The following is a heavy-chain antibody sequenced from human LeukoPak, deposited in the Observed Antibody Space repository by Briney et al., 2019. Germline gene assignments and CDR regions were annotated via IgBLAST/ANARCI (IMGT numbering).Heavy chain of an antibody. CDR3: ARATVTTGAYFDY. CDR2: ISYDGSKE. J-gene: IGHJ4*02. CDR1: GFTFSRYA. D-gene: IGHD4-17*01. V-gene: IGHV3-30*01. Sequence: PGGSLGLSCAASGFTFSRYAMHWVRQAPGKGLEWVAVISYDGSKEYYADSVKGRFIISRDNSKNTAYVEMNSLRAEDTAVYYCARATVTTGAYFDYWGQGTLVTVSS.